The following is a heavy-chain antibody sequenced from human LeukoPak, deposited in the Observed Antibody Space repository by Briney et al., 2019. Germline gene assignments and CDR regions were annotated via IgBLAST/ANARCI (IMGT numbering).Heavy chain of an antibody. J-gene: IGHJ4*02. CDR2: INWNGGST. Sequence: GGSLRLSCAASGFTFDDYAMNWVRQAPGKGLEWVSGINWNGGSTYYRDSVKGRFTISRDNAKNSLYLQMNSLKAEDTALYYCARVKGSGYRNSIDYWGQGTLVTVSS. CDR1: GFTFDDYA. CDR3: ARVKGSGYRNSIDY. V-gene: IGHV3-20*04. D-gene: IGHD3-3*01.